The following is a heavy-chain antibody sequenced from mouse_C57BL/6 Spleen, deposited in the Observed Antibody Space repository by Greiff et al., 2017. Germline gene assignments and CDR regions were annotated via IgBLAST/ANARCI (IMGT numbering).Heavy chain of an antibody. V-gene: IGHV1-9*01. Sequence: QVQLQQSGAELMNPGASVKLSCKATGYTFTGYWIEWVKQRPGHGLEWIGEILPGSGSTNYNEKFKGKATFTADTSSNTAYMQLSSLTTEDSAIYYCARRDRLYSPYYYAMDYWGQGTSVTVSS. CDR2: ILPGSGST. CDR3: ARRDRLYSPYYYAMDY. CDR1: GYTFTGYW. D-gene: IGHD2-12*01. J-gene: IGHJ4*01.